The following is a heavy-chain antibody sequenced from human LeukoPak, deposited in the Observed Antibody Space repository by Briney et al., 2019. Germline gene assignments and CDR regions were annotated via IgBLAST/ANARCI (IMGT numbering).Heavy chain of an antibody. D-gene: IGHD3-22*01. V-gene: IGHV4-39*01. Sequence: SETLSLTCTVSGGSISSSSYYWGWIRRPPGKGLEWIGSIYYSGSTYYNPSLKSRVTISVDTSKNQFSLKLSSVTAADTAVYYCAGKIYDSSGYRDYWGQGTLVTVSS. CDR1: GGSISSSSYY. CDR3: AGKIYDSSGYRDY. CDR2: IYYSGST. J-gene: IGHJ4*02.